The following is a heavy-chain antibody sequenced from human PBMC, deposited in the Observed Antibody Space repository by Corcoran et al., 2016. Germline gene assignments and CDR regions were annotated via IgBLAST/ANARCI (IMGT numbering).Heavy chain of an antibody. CDR2: TYYRSKWYN. CDR3: ARAQFGFTFDS. J-gene: IGHJ4*02. D-gene: IGHD3-16*01. Sequence: QVQLQQSGPGLVKTSQTLSLTCAISGDSVSSNSAAWNWNRKSRSRGLEWLGRTYYRSKWYNDYAVFVKSRITINPDTYRNQFYLHLNSVTPEDTAFYYCARAQFGFTFDSWGQGSLVTVSS. V-gene: IGHV6-1*01. CDR1: GDSVSSNSAA.